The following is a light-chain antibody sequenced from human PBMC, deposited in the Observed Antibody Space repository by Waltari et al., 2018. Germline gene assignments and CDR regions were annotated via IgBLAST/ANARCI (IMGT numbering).Light chain of an antibody. CDR3: QQYSSYWT. Sequence: DIQMTQSPSTLSASVGERVTITCRASQSISSWLAWYQQKPGKPPNLLIYKASTLQSGVPSRFSGSGSGTEFTLTISSLQPDDFATYFCQQYSSYWTFGQGTKVEIK. CDR2: KAS. J-gene: IGKJ1*01. CDR1: QSISSW. V-gene: IGKV1-5*03.